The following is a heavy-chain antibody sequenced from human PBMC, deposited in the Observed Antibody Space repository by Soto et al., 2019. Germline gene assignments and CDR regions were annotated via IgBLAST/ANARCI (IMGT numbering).Heavy chain of an antibody. CDR3: AKGEEMATILGY. J-gene: IGHJ4*02. Sequence: EVQLLESGGGLVQPGGSLRLSCAASGFTFSSYAMSWVRQAPGKGLEWVSAISGSGGSTYYADSVKGRFTISRDNSKNTLYPQMNSLRAEDTAVYYCAKGEEMATILGYWGQGTLVTVSS. CDR2: ISGSGGST. CDR1: GFTFSSYA. D-gene: IGHD5-12*01. V-gene: IGHV3-23*01.